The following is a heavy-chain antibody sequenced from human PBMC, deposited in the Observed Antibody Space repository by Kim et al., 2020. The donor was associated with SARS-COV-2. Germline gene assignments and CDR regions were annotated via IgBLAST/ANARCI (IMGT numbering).Heavy chain of an antibody. CDR3: ARIEGRYCSSTSCFIGMDV. Sequence: GRFPISRDNSKNTLYLQMNSLRAEDTAVYYCARIEGRYCSSTSCFIGMDVWGQGTTVTVSS. D-gene: IGHD2-2*01. V-gene: IGHV3-30*07. J-gene: IGHJ6*02.